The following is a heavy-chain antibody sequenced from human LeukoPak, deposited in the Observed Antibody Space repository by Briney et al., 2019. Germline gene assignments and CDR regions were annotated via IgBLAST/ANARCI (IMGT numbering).Heavy chain of an antibody. CDR3: ARLPPVEYYDFWSSYYRDLTYYYYMDV. CDR1: GYSISSGYY. J-gene: IGHJ6*03. D-gene: IGHD3-3*01. Sequence: SETLSLTCAVSGYSISSGYYWGWIRQPPGKGLEWIGSIYHSGSTYYNPSLKSRVTISVDTSKNQFSLKLSSVTAADTAVYYCARLPPVEYYDFWSSYYRDLTYYYYMDVWGKGTTVTVSS. V-gene: IGHV4-38-2*01. CDR2: IYHSGST.